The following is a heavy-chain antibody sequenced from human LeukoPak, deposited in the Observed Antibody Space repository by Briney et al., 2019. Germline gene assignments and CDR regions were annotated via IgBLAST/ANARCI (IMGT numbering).Heavy chain of an antibody. CDR3: AKDEYPMIVVVIAY. CDR2: IYSGGST. D-gene: IGHD3-22*01. Sequence: GGSLRLSCAASGFTVSSNYMSWVRQAPGKGLEWVSVIYSGGSTYYADSVKGRFTISRDNSKNTLYLQMNSLRAEDTAVYYCAKDEYPMIVVVIAYWGQGTLVTVSS. CDR1: GFTVSSNY. V-gene: IGHV3-66*01. J-gene: IGHJ4*02.